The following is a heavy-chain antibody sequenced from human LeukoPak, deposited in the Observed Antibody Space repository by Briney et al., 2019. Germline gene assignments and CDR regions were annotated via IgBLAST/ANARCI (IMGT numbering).Heavy chain of an antibody. V-gene: IGHV3-30*18. J-gene: IGHJ4*02. D-gene: IGHD3-22*01. CDR3: AKGAGVIVVYSEGDYFDY. CDR1: GFTFSSYG. Sequence: GGSLRLSSAASGFTFSSYGMHWVRQAPGKGLEWVAVISYDGSNKYYADSVKGRFTISRDNSKNTLYLQMNSLRAEDTAVYYCAKGAGVIVVYSEGDYFDYWGQGTLVTVSS. CDR2: ISYDGSNK.